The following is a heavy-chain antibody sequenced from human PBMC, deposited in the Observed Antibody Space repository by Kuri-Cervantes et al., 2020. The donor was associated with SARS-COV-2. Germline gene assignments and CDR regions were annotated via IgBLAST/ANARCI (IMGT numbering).Heavy chain of an antibody. CDR1: GFTFSSYN. Sequence: GESLKISCAASGFTFSSYNMNWVRQAPGKGLEWVSSISSSSSYIYYADSVKGRFTISRDNAKNSLYLQMNSLRAEDTAVYYCAREYIAFAAAGIAFDYWGQGTLVTVSS. CDR2: ISSSSSYI. CDR3: AREYIAFAAAGIAFDY. V-gene: IGHV3-21*01. D-gene: IGHD6-13*01. J-gene: IGHJ4*02.